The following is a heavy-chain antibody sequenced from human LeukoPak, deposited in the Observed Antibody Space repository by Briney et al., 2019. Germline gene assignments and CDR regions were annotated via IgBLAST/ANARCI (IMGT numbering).Heavy chain of an antibody. J-gene: IGHJ6*02. V-gene: IGHV4-59*01. CDR3: ARGRSNYYGMDV. CDR1: DGSINSYY. Sequence: SETLSLTCSVSDGSINSYYWNWIRRPPGKGLEWIGYIYYNGNTNYSPSLKNRVTMSVDTSKNLFFLKVSSVTAADTAVYYCARGRSNYYGMDVWGQGTTVTVSS. CDR2: IYYNGNT. D-gene: IGHD1-26*01.